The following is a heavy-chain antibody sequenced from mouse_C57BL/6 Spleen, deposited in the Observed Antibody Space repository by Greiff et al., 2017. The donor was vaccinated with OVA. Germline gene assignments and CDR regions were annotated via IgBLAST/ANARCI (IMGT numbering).Heavy chain of an antibody. V-gene: IGHV5-9*01. Sequence: EVMLVESGGGLVKPGGSLKLSCAASGFTFSSYTMSWVRQTPEKRLEWVATISGGGGNTYYPDSVKGRFTISRDNAKNTLYLQMSSLRSEDTAFYCCARQEEGWVDYWGQGTTLTVSS. D-gene: IGHD3-2*02. CDR1: GFTFSSYT. CDR3: ARQEEGWVDY. CDR2: ISGGGGNT. J-gene: IGHJ2*01.